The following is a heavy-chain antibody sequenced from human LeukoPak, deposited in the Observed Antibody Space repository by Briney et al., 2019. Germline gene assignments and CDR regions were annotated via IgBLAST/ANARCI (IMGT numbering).Heavy chain of an antibody. Sequence: SEPLSLTCPVSGGSISPYFWSWIRQPPGKGLEWIGYISYTGSTNYNPSLKSRVTISVDTSKNQFSLQLTSVTAADTAVYYCARDDYRGVTNFDPWGQGTLVTVSS. J-gene: IGHJ5*02. CDR1: GGSISPYF. V-gene: IGHV4-59*01. D-gene: IGHD3-10*01. CDR3: ARDDYRGVTNFDP. CDR2: ISYTGST.